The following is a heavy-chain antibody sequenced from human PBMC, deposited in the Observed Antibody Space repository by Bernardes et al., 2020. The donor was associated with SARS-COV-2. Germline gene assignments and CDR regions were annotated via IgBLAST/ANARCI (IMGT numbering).Heavy chain of an antibody. CDR2: IKRDGSET. CDR1: GFDFSDYW. V-gene: IGHV3-7*03. CDR3: LRAAGMDV. D-gene: IGHD2-15*01. J-gene: IGHJ6*02. Sequence: LRLSCAGSGFDFSDYWMTWVRQAPGKGLEWVANIKRDGSETYYVDSEKGRFTISRDKAKNLVFLQMHSLRAEETAVFYCLRAAGMDVWGQGTMVSVSS.